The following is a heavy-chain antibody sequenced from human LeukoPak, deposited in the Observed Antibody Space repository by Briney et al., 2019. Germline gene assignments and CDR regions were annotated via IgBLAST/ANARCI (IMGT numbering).Heavy chain of an antibody. CDR2: IKQDGSEK. CDR3: ARDQTVLRYCSGGSCSVGFDY. V-gene: IGHV3-7*01. CDR1: GFTFSYYW. Sequence: GGSLRLSCAASGFTFSYYWMGWVRQAPGKGLEWVANIKQDGSEKYYVDSVKGRFTISRDNAKNSLYLQMNSLRAEDTAVYYCARDQTVLRYCSGGSCSVGFDYWGQGTLVTVSS. J-gene: IGHJ4*02. D-gene: IGHD2-15*01.